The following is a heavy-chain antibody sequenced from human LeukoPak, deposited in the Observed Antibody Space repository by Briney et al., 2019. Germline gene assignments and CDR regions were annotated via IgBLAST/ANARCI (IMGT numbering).Heavy chain of an antibody. D-gene: IGHD5-12*01. CDR1: GSTFSSYT. CDR2: ISSSSSTI. Sequence: PGGSLRLSCAASGSTFSSYTMNWVRQAPGKGLEWVSKISSSSSTIYYADSVKGRFTISRDNAKNSLYLQMNSLRAEDTAVYYCARDSPQALAILHAFDIWGHGTMVTVSS. V-gene: IGHV3-48*01. CDR3: ARDSPQALAILHAFDI. J-gene: IGHJ3*02.